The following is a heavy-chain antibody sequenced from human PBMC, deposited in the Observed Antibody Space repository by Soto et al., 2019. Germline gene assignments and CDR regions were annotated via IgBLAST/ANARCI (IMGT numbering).Heavy chain of an antibody. CDR2: IKSNSVGGTT. V-gene: IGHV3-15*01. Sequence: ESGGGLVKPGGSLTLSCAASGFSFSNVWMSWVRQAPGKGLEWVGHIKSNSVGGTTDYTAPVKGRFTISRDDSKDTLFLKMNSLNTEDTAVYYCTTDSTHTFCDGGPCYSVHTNIHDSWGQGILVTVSS. CDR1: GFSFSNVW. J-gene: IGHJ4*02. CDR3: TTDSTHTFCDGGPCYSVHTNIHDS. D-gene: IGHD2-15*01.